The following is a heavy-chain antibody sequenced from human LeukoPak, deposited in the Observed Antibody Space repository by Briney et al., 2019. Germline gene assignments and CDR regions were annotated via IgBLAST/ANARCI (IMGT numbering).Heavy chain of an antibody. Sequence: SETLSLTCAVSGGSISSGGYSWSWIRQPPGKGLEWIGYIYHSGSTYYNPSLKSRVTISVDRSKNQFSLKLSTVTAADTAVYYCASLRLRYFDWLIDYWGQGTLVTVSS. V-gene: IGHV4-30-2*01. J-gene: IGHJ4*02. CDR3: ASLRLRYFDWLIDY. CDR2: IYHSGST. CDR1: GGSISSGGYS. D-gene: IGHD3-9*01.